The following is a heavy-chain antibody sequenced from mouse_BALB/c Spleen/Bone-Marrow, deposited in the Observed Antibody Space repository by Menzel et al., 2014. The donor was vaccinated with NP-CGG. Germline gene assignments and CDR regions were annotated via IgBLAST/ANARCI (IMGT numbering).Heavy chain of an antibody. Sequence: VRLVESGPGLVQPSQSLSITCTVSGFSLTKHGVHWIRPSPGKGLEWLGVIWGGGSTDYNAAFISRLSISKDNSKSQVVFKMNSLEVNDRAMYYCARGNYGAWFTHWGQGTLVTVSA. V-gene: IGHV2-2*02. CDR1: GFSLTKHG. J-gene: IGHJ3*01. CDR2: IWGGGST. D-gene: IGHD2-1*01. CDR3: ARGNYGAWFTH.